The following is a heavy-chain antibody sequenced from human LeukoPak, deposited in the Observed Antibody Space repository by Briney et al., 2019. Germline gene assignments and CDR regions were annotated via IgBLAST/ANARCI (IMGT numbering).Heavy chain of an antibody. D-gene: IGHD5-12*01. J-gene: IGHJ6*02. CDR3: ARLFSGYDYRRKYYYYYGMDV. Sequence: SETLSLTRTVSGGSISSYYWSWIRQPPGKGLEWIGYIYYSGSTNYNPSLKSRVTISVDTSKNQFSLKLSSVTAADTAVYYCARLFSGYDYRRKYYYYYGMDVWGQGTTVTVSS. V-gene: IGHV4-59*01. CDR1: GGSISSYY. CDR2: IYYSGST.